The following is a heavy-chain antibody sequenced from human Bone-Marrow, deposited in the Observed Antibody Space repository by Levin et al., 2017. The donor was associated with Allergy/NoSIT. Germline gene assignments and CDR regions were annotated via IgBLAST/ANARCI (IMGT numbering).Heavy chain of an antibody. V-gene: IGHV3-30-3*01. CDR2: ISYDGSNT. J-gene: IGHJ4*02. CDR3: ARNAYCSSTSCYAGGMFDY. Sequence: GGSLRLSCAASGFTFSSYAMHWVRQAPGKGLEWVAFISYDGSNTYNADSVKGRFTISRDNSKNTLYLQMNSLRPEDTAVYYCARNAYCSSTSCYAGGMFDYWGQGTLVTVSS. CDR1: GFTFSSYA. D-gene: IGHD2-2*01.